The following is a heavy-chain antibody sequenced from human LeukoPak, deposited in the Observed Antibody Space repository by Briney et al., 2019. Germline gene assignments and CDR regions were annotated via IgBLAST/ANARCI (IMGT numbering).Heavy chain of an antibody. CDR2: INSDGSST. Sequence: GGSLRLSCAASGFTFSSYWMHWVRQAPGKGLVWVSRINSDGSSTSYADSVKGRFTISRDNAKNTLYLQMNSLRAEDTAVYYCARGYSYGPYFDYWGQGTLVTVSS. D-gene: IGHD5-18*01. J-gene: IGHJ4*02. CDR1: GFTFSSYW. CDR3: ARGYSYGPYFDY. V-gene: IGHV3-74*01.